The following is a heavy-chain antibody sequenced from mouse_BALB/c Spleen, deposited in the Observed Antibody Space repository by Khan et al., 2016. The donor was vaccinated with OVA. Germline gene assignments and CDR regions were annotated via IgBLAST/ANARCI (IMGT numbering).Heavy chain of an antibody. CDR2: IYPGTDNS. CDR3: AREEASYHFDH. J-gene: IGHJ2*01. V-gene: IGHV1S132*01. Sequence: VQLQQSGAELVRPGASVKLSCKTSGYIFTSYWIHWVKQRSGQGLEWIARIYPGTDNSYYNEKFKDKATLTADKSSSTAYMQLSSLKSEDSDVYFCAREEASYHFDHWGQGTTLTVSS. D-gene: IGHD3-2*02. CDR1: GYIFTSYW.